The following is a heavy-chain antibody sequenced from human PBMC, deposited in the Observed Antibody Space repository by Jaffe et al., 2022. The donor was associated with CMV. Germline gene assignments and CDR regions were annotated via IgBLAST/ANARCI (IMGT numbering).Heavy chain of an antibody. V-gene: IGHV3-23*01. CDR1: GFTFSSYA. CDR2: ISGSGGST. Sequence: EVQLLESGGGLVQPGGSLRLSCAASGFTFSSYAMSWVRQAPGKGLEWVSAISGSGGSTYYADSVKGRFTISRDNSKNTLYLQMNSLRAEDTAVYYCAKDLRDFWKYYYYYGMDVWGQGTTVTVSS. D-gene: IGHD3-3*01. J-gene: IGHJ6*02. CDR3: AKDLRDFWKYYYYYGMDV.